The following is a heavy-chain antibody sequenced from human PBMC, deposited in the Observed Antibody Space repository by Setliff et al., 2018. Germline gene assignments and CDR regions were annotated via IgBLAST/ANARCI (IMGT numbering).Heavy chain of an antibody. Sequence: ASVKVSCKTSGYTFTNYGITWVRQAPGQGLEWMGWINNYSFKTNYPQKFLGRVTMTSDTSMNTVYMEVNSVTSDDTAIYYCARGGLAADGRKGVFEHWGQGTLVTVSS. V-gene: IGHV1-18*01. CDR3: ARGGLAADGRKGVFEH. D-gene: IGHD6-13*01. CDR2: INNYSFKT. CDR1: GYTFTNYG. J-gene: IGHJ4*02.